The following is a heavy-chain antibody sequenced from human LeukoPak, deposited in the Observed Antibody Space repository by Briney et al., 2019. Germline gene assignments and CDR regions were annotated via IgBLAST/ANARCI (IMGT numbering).Heavy chain of an antibody. CDR3: AKDFTVRGLMVYATPGWFDP. CDR2: IKQDGSEK. V-gene: IGHV3-7*01. Sequence: GGSLRLSFAASGFTFSNFWMSWVRQAPGKGLEWVANIKQDGSEKYYVDSVKGRFTISRDNAKNSVYLQMNSLRAEDTAVYFCAKDFTVRGLMVYATPGWFDPWGQGTLVTVSS. CDR1: GFTFSNFW. D-gene: IGHD2-8*01. J-gene: IGHJ5*02.